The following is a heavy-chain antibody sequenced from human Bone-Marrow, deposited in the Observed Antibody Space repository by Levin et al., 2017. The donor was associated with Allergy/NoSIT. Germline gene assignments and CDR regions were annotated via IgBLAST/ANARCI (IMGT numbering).Heavy chain of an antibody. CDR1: GFTFSSYG. J-gene: IGHJ6*02. D-gene: IGHD3-10*01. Sequence: GESLKISCATSGFTFSSYGMHWVRQAPGKGLEWVSFISGSTGHTYYADSVMGRFNISRDNAQNSLYLQMNSLRAEDTAVYYCAREDGASRYYYYYGMDVWGLGTTVTVSS. CDR3: AREDGASRYYYYYGMDV. CDR2: ISGSTGHT. V-gene: IGHV3-21*01.